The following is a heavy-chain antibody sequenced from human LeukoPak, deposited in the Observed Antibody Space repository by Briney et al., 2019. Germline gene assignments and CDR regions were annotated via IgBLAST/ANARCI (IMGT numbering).Heavy chain of an antibody. D-gene: IGHD6-13*01. Sequence: PGGSLRLSCAASGFTFSNAWMSWVRQAPGKGLEWVGRIKSKTDGGTTDYAAPVKGRFTISRDDSKNTLYLQMNSLKTEDTAVYYCTTAPYVEVFSGTYDYWGQGTLVTVSS. CDR1: GFTFSNAW. V-gene: IGHV3-15*01. J-gene: IGHJ4*02. CDR2: IKSKTDGGTT. CDR3: TTAPYVEVFSGTYDY.